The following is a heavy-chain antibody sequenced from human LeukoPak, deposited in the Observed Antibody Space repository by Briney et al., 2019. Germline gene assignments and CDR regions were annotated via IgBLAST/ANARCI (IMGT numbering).Heavy chain of an antibody. CDR2: IYYSGST. D-gene: IGHD3-22*01. Sequence: PSETLSLTCTVSGGSISGYYWSWIRQPPGKGLEWIGYIYYSGSTNYNPSLKSRVTISVDTSKIQFSLKLSSVTAADTAVYYCARGRDYYDSTGYFYWGQGTLVTVSS. CDR3: ARGRDYYDSTGYFY. V-gene: IGHV4-59*01. CDR1: GGSISGYY. J-gene: IGHJ4*02.